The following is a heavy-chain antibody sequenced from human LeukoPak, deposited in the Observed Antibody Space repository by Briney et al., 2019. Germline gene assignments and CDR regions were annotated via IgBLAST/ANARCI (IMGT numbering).Heavy chain of an antibody. CDR3: ARERPPLLTGSRATRGPNRFDP. J-gene: IGHJ5*02. V-gene: IGHV1-46*01. CDR1: GYTFTSYY. D-gene: IGHD1-20*01. CDR2: INPSGGST. Sequence: ASVKVSCKASGYTFTSYYMHWVRQAPGQGLEWMGIINPSGGSTSYAQKFQGRVTMTRDTSTSTVYMELSSLRSEDTAVYYCARERPPLLTGSRATRGPNRFDPWGQGTLVTVSS.